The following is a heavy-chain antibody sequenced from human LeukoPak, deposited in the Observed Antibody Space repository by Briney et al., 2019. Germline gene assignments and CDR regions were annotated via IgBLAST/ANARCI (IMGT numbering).Heavy chain of an antibody. CDR1: GFTFSVYG. J-gene: IGHJ3*02. V-gene: IGHV4-38-2*01. CDR2: IFYSGST. Sequence: GSLRLSCAASGFTFSVYGMHWVRQAPGKGLEWIGNIFYSGSTYYSPSLRSRVTISLDTSRNQFSLKLNSVTAADTAVYYCAKSNGYGLVDIWGQGTMVTVSS. CDR3: AKSNGYGLVDI. D-gene: IGHD3-10*01.